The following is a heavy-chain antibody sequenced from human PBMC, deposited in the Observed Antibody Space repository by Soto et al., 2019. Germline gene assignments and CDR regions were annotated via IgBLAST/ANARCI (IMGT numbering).Heavy chain of an antibody. V-gene: IGHV3-33*01. Sequence: ESGGGVVQPGRSLRLSCAASGFTLSSYGMHWVRQAPGKGLEWVAVIWYDGSNKYYADSVKGRITIPRDHSKNTLYLHMNSPRAEDTAVYYCAIEGVVAAGYSYYGMDVWGQGTTVTVSS. J-gene: IGHJ6*02. D-gene: IGHD2-15*01. CDR1: GFTLSSYG. CDR2: IWYDGSNK. CDR3: AIEGVVAAGYSYYGMDV.